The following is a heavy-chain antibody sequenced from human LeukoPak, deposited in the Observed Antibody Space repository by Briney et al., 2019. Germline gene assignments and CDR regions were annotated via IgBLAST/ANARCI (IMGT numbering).Heavy chain of an antibody. CDR1: GFTFSSYS. D-gene: IGHD3-3*01. V-gene: IGHV3-21*01. CDR3: AREIEWPACDY. Sequence: GGSLRFSCAASGFTFSSYSMNWVRQAPGKGLEWVSSISSSSSYIYYADSVKGRFTISRDNAKNSLYLQMNSLRAEDTAVYYCAREIEWPACDYWGQGTLVTVSS. J-gene: IGHJ4*02. CDR2: ISSSSSYI.